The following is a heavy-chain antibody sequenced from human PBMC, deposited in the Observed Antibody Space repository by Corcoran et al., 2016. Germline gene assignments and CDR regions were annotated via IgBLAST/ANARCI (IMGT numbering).Heavy chain of an antibody. D-gene: IGHD6-19*01. J-gene: IGHJ4*02. CDR2: NSAYDGNT. CDR1: GYTFTSYS. CDR3: ARSLTHEWRVRFSLAH. Sequence: QVQLVQSGGEVMKPGASVRVSCKASGYTFTSYSISWVRQAPGQGLEWMGWNSAYDGNTNYAQKFQGRVTMTTDASTTTAYMELRSLTSDDTAMYYCARSLTHEWRVRFSLAHWGQRTLVTVSS. V-gene: IGHV1-18*01.